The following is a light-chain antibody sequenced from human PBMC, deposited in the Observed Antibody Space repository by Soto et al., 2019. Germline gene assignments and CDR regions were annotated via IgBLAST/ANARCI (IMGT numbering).Light chain of an antibody. CDR2: EGI. CDR1: SSTVGGFNV. Sequence: QSVLTQPASVSGSPGQSITISCTGTSSTVGGFNVVSWYQQHPGKAPKVIIYEGITRPSGVSNRFSGSNSGSTASLTISVLQAEDEADYYCCSYVGATTYVFGTGTKVTVL. CDR3: CSYVGATTYV. J-gene: IGLJ1*01. V-gene: IGLV2-23*01.